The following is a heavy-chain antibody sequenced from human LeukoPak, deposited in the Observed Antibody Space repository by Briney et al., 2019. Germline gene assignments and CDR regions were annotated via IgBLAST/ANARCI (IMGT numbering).Heavy chain of an antibody. CDR2: ISYDGSNE. D-gene: IGHD6-13*01. Sequence: GGSLRLSCAASGFTFRSYSMHWVRQAPGKGLEWVAVISYDGSNEYYADSVKGRFTVSRDNFKSTLYLQMNSLRVEDTAVYYCARDDYSSSRYLFFYWGQGTLVTVSS. V-gene: IGHV3-30-3*01. CDR3: ARDDYSSSRYLFFY. J-gene: IGHJ4*02. CDR1: GFTFRSYS.